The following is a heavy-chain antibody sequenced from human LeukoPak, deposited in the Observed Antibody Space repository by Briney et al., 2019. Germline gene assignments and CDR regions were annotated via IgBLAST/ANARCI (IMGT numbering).Heavy chain of an antibody. J-gene: IGHJ4*02. CDR1: GFTFSSYW. Sequence: GGSLRLSCAASGFTFSSYWMSWVRQAPGKGLEWVANIKQDGSEQYYVDSVKGRFTISRDNAKNSLFLQMNSLRDDDTAVYYCTREYLTVSYFDYWGQGTLVTVSS. D-gene: IGHD4-11*01. CDR2: IKQDGSEQ. CDR3: TREYLTVSYFDY. V-gene: IGHV3-7*05.